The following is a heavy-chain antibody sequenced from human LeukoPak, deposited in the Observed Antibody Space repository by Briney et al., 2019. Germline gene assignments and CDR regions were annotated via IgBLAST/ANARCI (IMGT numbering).Heavy chain of an antibody. J-gene: IGHJ4*02. CDR2: MYLSGTT. CDR3: AGLVGRYSSGLYYYYFDY. Sequence: SETLSLTCTVSGGSISSSSYYWGWIRQPPGKGLEWIGEMYLSGTTHSNPSVKSRVTISIDKSKNQFFLNLSSVTAADTAVYYCAGLVGRYSSGLYYYYFDYWGQGTLSPSPQ. D-gene: IGHD3-22*01. V-gene: IGHV4-39*07. CDR1: GGSISSSSYY.